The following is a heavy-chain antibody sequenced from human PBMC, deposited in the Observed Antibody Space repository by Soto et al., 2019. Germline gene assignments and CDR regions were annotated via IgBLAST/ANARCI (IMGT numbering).Heavy chain of an antibody. CDR2: IYSDGSGT. V-gene: IGHV3-74*03. CDR1: GFTFSNFW. CDR3: ATLNSFGSDY. Sequence: PGESLKISCAASGFTFSNFWMHWVRQAPGKGLVWVSRIYSDGSGTMYADSVKGRFTISRDNAKSTLYLQMNSLRPEDTAVYYCATLNSFGSDYWGRGTLVTVS. J-gene: IGHJ4*02. D-gene: IGHD5-18*01.